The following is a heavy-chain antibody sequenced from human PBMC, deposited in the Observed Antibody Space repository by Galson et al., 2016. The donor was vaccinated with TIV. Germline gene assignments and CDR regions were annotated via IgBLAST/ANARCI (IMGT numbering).Heavy chain of an antibody. CDR2: IYPGDSST. D-gene: IGHD2-21*01. CDR3: ARNDFPDGGGECYTEYFFDF. CDR1: GYTFTRYW. J-gene: IGHJ4*01. V-gene: IGHV5-51*01. Sequence: QSGAEVTKPGESLEISCQASGYTFTRYWIGWVRQMPGKGLEWMGMIYPGDSSTRLSLSFRGQVTMSVDKSINTAYLQWSGLRTSDTAMYFCARNDFPDGGGECYTEYFFDFWGHGTLVTVSS.